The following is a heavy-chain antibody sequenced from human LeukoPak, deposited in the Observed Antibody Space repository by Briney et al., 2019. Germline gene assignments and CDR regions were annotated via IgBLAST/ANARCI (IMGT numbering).Heavy chain of an antibody. D-gene: IGHD3-10*01. CDR1: GGSISSYY. J-gene: IGHJ3*02. V-gene: IGHV4-4*07. CDR2: IYTSGST. CDR3: ALLLLFGEPPSTPDAFDI. Sequence: KTSETLFLTCTVSGGSISSYYWSSIRQPAGKGLEWIGRIYTSGSTNYNPSLKSRVTMSVDTYKNQFSLKLSSVTAADTAVYYCALLLLFGEPPSTPDAFDIWGQGTMVTVSS.